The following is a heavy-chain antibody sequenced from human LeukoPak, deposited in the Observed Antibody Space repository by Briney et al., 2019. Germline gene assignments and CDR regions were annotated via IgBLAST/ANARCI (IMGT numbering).Heavy chain of an antibody. CDR1: GNSISSGDNY. J-gene: IGHJ4*02. CDR2: IYTSRST. CDR3: ARASYSYDINGWVPFDY. D-gene: IGHD3-22*01. Sequence: PSETLSLTCTVSGNSISSGDNYWSWIRQPAGKGLEWIGRIYTSRSTNYNPSLKSRVTISGDTSKNQFSLRLSSVTAADTAVYYCARASYSYDINGWVPFDYWGQGTLVTVSS. V-gene: IGHV4-61*02.